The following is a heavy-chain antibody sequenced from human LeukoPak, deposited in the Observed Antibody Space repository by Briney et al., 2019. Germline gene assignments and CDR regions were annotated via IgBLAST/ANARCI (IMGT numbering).Heavy chain of an antibody. Sequence: SETLPLTCTVSGGSISSYYWSWIRQPPGKGLEWIGYIYYSGSTNYNPSLKSRVTISVDTSKNQFSLKLSSVTAADTAVYYCARTGYYGSGSYLANPYYYYGMDVWGQGTTVTVSS. D-gene: IGHD3-10*01. V-gene: IGHV4-59*08. CDR2: IYYSGST. CDR1: GGSISSYY. CDR3: ARTGYYGSGSYLANPYYYYGMDV. J-gene: IGHJ6*02.